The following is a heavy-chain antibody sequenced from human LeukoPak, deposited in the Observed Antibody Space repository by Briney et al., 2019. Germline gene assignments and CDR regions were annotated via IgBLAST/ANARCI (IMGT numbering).Heavy chain of an antibody. D-gene: IGHD6-13*01. Sequence: PGGSLRLSCAASGFTFSSYEMNWVRQAPGKGLEWVSYISSSGSTIYYADSVKGRFTISRDNAKNSLYLQMNSLGAEDTAVYYCARDPSSRSWFYFDYWGQGTLVTVSS. J-gene: IGHJ4*02. CDR2: ISSSGSTI. CDR3: ARDPSSRSWFYFDY. V-gene: IGHV3-48*03. CDR1: GFTFSSYE.